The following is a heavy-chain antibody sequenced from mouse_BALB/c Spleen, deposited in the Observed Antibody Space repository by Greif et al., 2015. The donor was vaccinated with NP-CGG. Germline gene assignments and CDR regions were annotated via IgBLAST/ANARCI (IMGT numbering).Heavy chain of an antibody. CDR1: GFTFSDYG. CDR3: ARDWGMGDYPHYFDY. Sequence: DVKLQESGGGLVQPGGSRKLSCAASGFTFSDYGMAWVRQAPGKGPEWVAFISNLAYSIYYADTVTGRFTISRENAKNTLYLEMSSLRSEDTAMYYCARDWGMGDYPHYFDYWGQGTTLTVSS. CDR2: ISNLAYSI. J-gene: IGHJ2*01. D-gene: IGHD2-10*02. V-gene: IGHV5-15*02.